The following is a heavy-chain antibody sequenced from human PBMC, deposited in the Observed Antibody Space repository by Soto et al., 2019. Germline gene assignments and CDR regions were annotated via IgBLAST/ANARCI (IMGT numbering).Heavy chain of an antibody. V-gene: IGHV1-69*02. CDR3: VKIAVAGTGYFDY. Sequence: QVQLVQSGAEVKKPGSSVKVSCKASGGTFSSYTISWVRQAPGQGLEWMGRIIPILGIANYAQKFQGRVTNTPDXXTSTAYMELSSLRSEDTAVYYCVKIAVAGTGYFDYWGQGTLVTVSS. CDR2: IIPILGIA. D-gene: IGHD6-19*01. CDR1: GGTFSSYT. J-gene: IGHJ4*02.